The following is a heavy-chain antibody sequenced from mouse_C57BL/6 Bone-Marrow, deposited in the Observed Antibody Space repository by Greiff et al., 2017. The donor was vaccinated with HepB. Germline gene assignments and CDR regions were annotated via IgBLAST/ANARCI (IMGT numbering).Heavy chain of an antibody. D-gene: IGHD1-1*01. CDR2: IDPSDSYT. CDR1: GYTFTSYW. V-gene: IGHV1-50*01. J-gene: IGHJ2*01. Sequence: VQLQQPGAELVKPGASVKLSCKASGYTFTSYWMQWVKQRPGQGLEWIGEIDPSDSYTNYNQKFKGKATLTVDTSSSTDYMQLSSLTSEDSAVYYCARLGLLRFYFDYWGQGTTLTVSS. CDR3: ARLGLLRFYFDY.